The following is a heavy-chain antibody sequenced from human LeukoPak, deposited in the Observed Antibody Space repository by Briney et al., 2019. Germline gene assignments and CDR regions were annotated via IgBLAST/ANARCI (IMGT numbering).Heavy chain of an antibody. CDR2: IRFDGSNK. V-gene: IGHV3-30*02. D-gene: IGHD6-13*01. J-gene: IGHJ6*03. Sequence: PGGSLRLSCAASGFTFSSYGMHWVRQAPGKGLEWVAFIRFDGSNKYYADSVKGRFTISRDNSKNTLYLQMDSLRAEDTAVYYCAKVLYSTWRGPYYMDVWGKGTAVTISS. CDR3: AKVLYSTWRGPYYMDV. CDR1: GFTFSSYG.